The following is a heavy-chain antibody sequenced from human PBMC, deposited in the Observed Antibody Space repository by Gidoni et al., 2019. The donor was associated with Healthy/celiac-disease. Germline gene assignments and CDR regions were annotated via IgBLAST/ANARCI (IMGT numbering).Heavy chain of an antibody. J-gene: IGHJ4*02. CDR2: ISGSGGST. CDR1: GFPFSSYA. Sequence: EVQLLESGGGLVQPGGSLRLSCAASGFPFSSYAMSWVRQAPGKGLEWVSAISGSGGSTYYADSVTGRFTISRDNSKNTLYLQMNSLRAEDTAVYYCAKRMVAAPPLGYWGQGTLVTVSS. V-gene: IGHV3-23*01. D-gene: IGHD2-15*01. CDR3: AKRMVAAPPLGY.